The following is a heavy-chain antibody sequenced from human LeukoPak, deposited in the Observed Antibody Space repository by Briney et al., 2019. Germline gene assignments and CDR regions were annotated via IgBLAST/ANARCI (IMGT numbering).Heavy chain of an antibody. V-gene: IGHV1-69*04. D-gene: IGHD3-10*01. J-gene: IGHJ4*02. CDR2: IIPILGTA. Sequence: ASVKVSCKASGGTFSSYAISWVRQAPGQGLEWMGRIIPILGTANYAQKFQGRVTITADKSTSTAYMELSSLRSEDTAVYYCARASVVRGVAIFDYWGQGTLVTVSS. CDR1: GGTFSSYA. CDR3: ARASVVRGVAIFDY.